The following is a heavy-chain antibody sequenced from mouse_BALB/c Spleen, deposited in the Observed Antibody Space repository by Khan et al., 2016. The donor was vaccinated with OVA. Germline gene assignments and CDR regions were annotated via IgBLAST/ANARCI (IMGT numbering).Heavy chain of an antibody. D-gene: IGHD2-10*01. CDR1: GYTFTNYG. CDR2: INTYTGEP. CDR3: ARPPYFSYTLDH. V-gene: IGHV9-3-1*01. J-gene: IGHJ4*01. Sequence: QIQLVQSGPELKKPGETVKISCKASGYTFTNYGMNWVKQSPGKALKWMGWINTYTGEPTYSDDFKGRFAFSLETSASTAYLQINNLKDEDTATYFCARPPYFSYTLDHWGQGTSVTVSS.